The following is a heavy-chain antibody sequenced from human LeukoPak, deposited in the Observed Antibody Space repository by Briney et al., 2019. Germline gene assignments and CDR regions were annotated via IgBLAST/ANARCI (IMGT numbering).Heavy chain of an antibody. CDR3: ARFPPCSSKNCSPPRFDY. J-gene: IGHJ4*02. CDR1: GGSFSGYY. Sequence: PSETLSLTCAVYGGSFSGYYWSWIRQPPGKGLEWIGEINHSGSANYNPSLKSRVTISVDTPKNQFSLKLSSVTAADTAVYYCARFPPCSSKNCSPPRFDYWGQGTLVTVSS. D-gene: IGHD2-2*01. V-gene: IGHV4-34*01. CDR2: INHSGSA.